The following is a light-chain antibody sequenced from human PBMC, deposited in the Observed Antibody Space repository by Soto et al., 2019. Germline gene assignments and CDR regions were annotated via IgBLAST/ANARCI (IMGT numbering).Light chain of an antibody. J-gene: IGKJ5*01. V-gene: IGKV3-11*01. CDR3: QHRSNLIT. CDR2: DAS. CDR1: QSVSSN. Sequence: IVTTQSPATLSVYPGERATLSCRASQSVSSNLAWYQQKPGQAPRLLIYDASNRATGIPARFSGSGSGTDFTLTISSLEPEDFAVYYCQHRSNLITFGQGTRVDIK.